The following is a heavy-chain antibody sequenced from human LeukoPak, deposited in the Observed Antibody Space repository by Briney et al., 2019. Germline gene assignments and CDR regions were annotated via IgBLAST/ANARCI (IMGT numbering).Heavy chain of an antibody. V-gene: IGHV1-18*01. CDR2: ISAYNGNT. J-gene: IGHJ4*02. D-gene: IGHD4-17*01. CDR1: GYTSTGYG. Sequence: ASVKVSCKASGYTSTGYGFSWVRQAPGQGLEWMGWISAYNGNTKYAQKYQDRVTLTTDTSTSTAYMDLRSLRSDDTAVYYCARGAGSYGDYSLWLGYWGQGTLVTVSS. CDR3: ARGAGSYGDYSLWLGY.